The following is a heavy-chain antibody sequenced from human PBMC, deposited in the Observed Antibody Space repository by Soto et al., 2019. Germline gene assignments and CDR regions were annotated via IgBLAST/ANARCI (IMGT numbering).Heavy chain of an antibody. CDR1: GYTLTELS. Sequence: GASVKVSCKVSGYTLTELSMHWVRQAPGKGLEWMGGFDPEDGETIYAQKFQGRVTMTEDTSTDTAYMELSSLRSEDTAVYYCATTGRSWLLSYNWFDPWGQGTLVTVSS. CDR2: FDPEDGET. J-gene: IGHJ5*02. V-gene: IGHV1-24*01. D-gene: IGHD3-9*01. CDR3: ATTGRSWLLSYNWFDP.